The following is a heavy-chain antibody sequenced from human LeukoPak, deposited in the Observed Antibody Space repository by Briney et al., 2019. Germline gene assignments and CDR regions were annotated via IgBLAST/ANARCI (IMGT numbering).Heavy chain of an antibody. V-gene: IGHV4-30-4*07. J-gene: IGHJ4*02. CDR3: ARGYGDYPDY. Sequence: SETLSLTCAVSGDSISSGGYSWSWIRQPPGKGLEWIGYFYYSGSTYYNPSLKSRVSISIDTSKNQFSLKLSSMTAADTAVYYCARGYGDYPDYWGQGTLVTVSS. CDR1: GDSISSGGYS. D-gene: IGHD4-17*01. CDR2: FYYSGST.